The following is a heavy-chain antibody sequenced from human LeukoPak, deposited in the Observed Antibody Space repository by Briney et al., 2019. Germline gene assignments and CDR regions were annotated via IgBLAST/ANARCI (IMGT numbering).Heavy chain of an antibody. CDR2: ISHDGGNK. CDR3: GRGINSGSYYNIVY. CDR1: GFSFSTYA. Sequence: GGSLRLSCAASGFSFSTYAVHWVRQAPGKGLEWVAVISHDGGNKYHADSVKGRFTISRDNSENTLYLQMNSLRPEDTAVYYCGRGINSGSYYNIVYWGQGTLVTVSS. V-gene: IGHV3-30*04. J-gene: IGHJ4*02. D-gene: IGHD3-10*01.